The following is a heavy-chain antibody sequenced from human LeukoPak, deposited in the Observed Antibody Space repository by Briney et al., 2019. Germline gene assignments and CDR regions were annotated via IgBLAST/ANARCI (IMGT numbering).Heavy chain of an antibody. J-gene: IGHJ4*02. V-gene: IGHV3-48*04. CDR3: ARDLAGHYYGSGSSFDY. CDR2: IGTSSSTT. Sequence: GGSLRLSCAASGFTFSTYTMNWVRQPPGKGLEWVSNIGTSSSTTYYADSVKGRFTISRDNAKNSLFLQMDSLRAEDTAVYYCARDLAGHYYGSGSSFDYWGQGTLVTVSS. CDR1: GFTFSTYT. D-gene: IGHD3-10*01.